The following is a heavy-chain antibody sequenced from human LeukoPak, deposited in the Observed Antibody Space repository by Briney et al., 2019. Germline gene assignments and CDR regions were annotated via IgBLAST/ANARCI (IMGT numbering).Heavy chain of an antibody. D-gene: IGHD6-19*01. Sequence: SETLSLTCAVYGGSFSGYYWSWIRQPPGKGLEWIGEINHSGSTNYNPSLKSRVTISVDTSKNQFSLKLSSVTSADTAIYHCARRGNSGRTFDNWGQGTLVTVSS. CDR2: INHSGST. CDR1: GGSFSGYY. V-gene: IGHV4-34*01. CDR3: ARRGNSGRTFDN. J-gene: IGHJ4*02.